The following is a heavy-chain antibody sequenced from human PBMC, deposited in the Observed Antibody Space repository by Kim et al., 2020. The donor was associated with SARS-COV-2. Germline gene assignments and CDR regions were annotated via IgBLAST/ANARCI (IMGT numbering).Heavy chain of an antibody. V-gene: IGHV4-34*01. CDR1: GGSFSGYY. CDR2: INHSGST. Sequence: SETLSLTCAVYGGSFSGYYWSWIRQPPGKGLEWIGEINHSGSTNYNPSLKSRVTISVDTSKNQFSLKLSSVTAADTAVYYCARVKYYDFWSGYPGSYGMDVWGQGTTVTVSS. D-gene: IGHD3-3*01. J-gene: IGHJ6*02. CDR3: ARVKYYDFWSGYPGSYGMDV.